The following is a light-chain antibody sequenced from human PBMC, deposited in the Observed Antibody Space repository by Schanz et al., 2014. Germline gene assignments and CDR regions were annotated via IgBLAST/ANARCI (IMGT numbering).Light chain of an antibody. V-gene: IGKV3-15*01. J-gene: IGKJ3*01. CDR1: QSVGSN. CDR3: QQYNDNWPPQFT. CDR2: VAS. Sequence: EIVVTQSPATLSASPGERATLSCRASQSVGSNLAWYQQKPGQAPRLFIYVASTRATDIPARFSGSGSGTEFTLTISSLQSEDFAVYYCQQYNDNWPPQFTFGPGTKVDIK.